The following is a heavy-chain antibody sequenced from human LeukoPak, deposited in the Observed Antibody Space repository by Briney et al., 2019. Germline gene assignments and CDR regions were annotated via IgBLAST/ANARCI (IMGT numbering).Heavy chain of an antibody. CDR1: GFTISSSA. V-gene: IGHV3-23*01. CDR3: AKQLGYCSDGSCYFPY. J-gene: IGHJ4*02. Sequence: GGSLRLSCAASGFTISSSAMSWVRQAPGKGLEWVSAISNNGGYTYYADSVQGRFTISRDNSKSTLCLQMNSLRAEDTAVYYCAKQLGYCSDGSCYFPYWGQGTLVTVSS. D-gene: IGHD2-15*01. CDR2: ISNNGGYT.